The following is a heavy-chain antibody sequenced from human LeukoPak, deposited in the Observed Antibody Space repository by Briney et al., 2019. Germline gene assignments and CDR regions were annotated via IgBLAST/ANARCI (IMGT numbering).Heavy chain of an antibody. CDR2: ISGSGGST. CDR3: AKSYYYDRGGEYYFDY. Sequence: PGGSLRLSCAASRFTFSSYAMSWVRKAPGTGLEWVSAISGSGGSTYYADSVKGRFTISRDNSKNTLYLQMNSLRAEDTAVYYCAKSYYYDRGGEYYFDYWGQGTLVTVSS. J-gene: IGHJ4*02. D-gene: IGHD3-22*01. V-gene: IGHV3-23*01. CDR1: RFTFSSYA.